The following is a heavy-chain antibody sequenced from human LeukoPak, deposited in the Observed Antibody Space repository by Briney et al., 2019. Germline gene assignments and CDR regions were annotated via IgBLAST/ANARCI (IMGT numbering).Heavy chain of an antibody. Sequence: GGSLRLSCAASGFIFSDHAMNWVRQAPGKGLEWVAMISYDGSRKYYADSVKGRITISRDNFQNTLYLQMNSLRPDDTAVYSCARDRGSMVTTSGAFDIWGRGTMVIVSS. J-gene: IGHJ3*02. V-gene: IGHV3-30*04. D-gene: IGHD4-17*01. CDR2: ISYDGSRK. CDR3: ARDRGSMVTTSGAFDI. CDR1: GFIFSDHA.